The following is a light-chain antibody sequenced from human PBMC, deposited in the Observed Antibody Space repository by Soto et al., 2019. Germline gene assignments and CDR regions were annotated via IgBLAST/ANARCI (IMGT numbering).Light chain of an antibody. CDR2: AAS. V-gene: IGKV1-9*01. CDR3: QQLNSYPRT. J-gene: IGKJ1*01. CDR1: QDINKN. Sequence: DIQMTQSPSSLSASVGDRVTITCQASQDINKNLIWYQQKPGKAPKLLIYAASTLQSGVPSRFSGSGSGTDFTLTISSLQPEDFATYYCQQLNSYPRTFGQGTKVDIK.